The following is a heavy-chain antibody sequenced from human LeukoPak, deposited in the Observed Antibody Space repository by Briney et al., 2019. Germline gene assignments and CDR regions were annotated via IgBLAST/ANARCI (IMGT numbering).Heavy chain of an antibody. CDR2: INHSGST. V-gene: IGHV4-34*01. CDR1: GGSFSGYY. D-gene: IGHD6-19*01. Sequence: SETLSLTCAVYGGSFSGYYWSWIRQPPGKGLEWIGEINHSGSTNYNPSLKSRVTISVDTSKNQFSLKLSSVTAADTAVYYCATRSGQNNTEGNWFDPWGQGTLVTVSP. J-gene: IGHJ5*02. CDR3: ATRSGQNNTEGNWFDP.